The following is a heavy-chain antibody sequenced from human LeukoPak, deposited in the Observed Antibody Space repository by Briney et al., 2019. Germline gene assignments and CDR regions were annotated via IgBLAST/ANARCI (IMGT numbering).Heavy chain of an antibody. V-gene: IGHV3-53*01. Sequence: PGGSLRLSCAASGFTFSSYWMSWVRQAPGKGLEWVSFIYSGGNTQYSASVKGRFTISRDNSKNTLYLQMNSLRAEDTAVYYCARRAGDYSHPYDYWGQGTLVTVSS. CDR2: IYSGGNT. D-gene: IGHD3-22*01. CDR3: ARRAGDYSHPYDY. CDR1: GFTFSSYW. J-gene: IGHJ4*02.